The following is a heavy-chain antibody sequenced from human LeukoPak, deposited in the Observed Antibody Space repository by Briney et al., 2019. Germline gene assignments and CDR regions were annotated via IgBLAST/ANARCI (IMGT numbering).Heavy chain of an antibody. V-gene: IGHV4-59*01. Sequence: SETLSLTCTVSGGSISSYYWSWIRQPPGKGLEWIGYIYYSGSTNYNPSLKSRVTISVDTSKNQFSLKLSCVTAADTAVYYCARGGLGEITIFGVVINYYMDVWGKGTTVTVSS. CDR3: ARGGLGEITIFGVVINYYMDV. CDR2: IYYSGST. J-gene: IGHJ6*03. D-gene: IGHD3-3*01. CDR1: GGSISSYY.